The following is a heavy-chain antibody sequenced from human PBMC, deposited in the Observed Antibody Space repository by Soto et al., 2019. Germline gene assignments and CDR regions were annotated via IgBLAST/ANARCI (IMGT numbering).Heavy chain of an antibody. D-gene: IGHD1-7*01. CDR2: IYPGDSDT. V-gene: IGHV5-51*01. Sequence: GESLKISCKGSGYSFTSYWIGWVRQMPGKGLEWIGIIYPGDSDTRYSPSFQGQVTISADKSISTPYLQWISLKASDTAMYYCARPRYNWNYLRYYYYYDMGVWGQGTTVTVSS. J-gene: IGHJ6*02. CDR1: GYSFTSYW. CDR3: ARPRYNWNYLRYYYYYDMGV.